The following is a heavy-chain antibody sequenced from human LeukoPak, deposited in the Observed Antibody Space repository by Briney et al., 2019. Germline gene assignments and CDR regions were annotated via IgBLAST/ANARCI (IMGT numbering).Heavy chain of an antibody. Sequence: GGSLRLSCAASGFTFSSYWMSWVRQAPGKGLEWVANIKQEGSEKYYVDSVKGRFTISRDNAKNSLYLQMNSLRAEDTAVYYCARLALGEPGVFDYWGQGTLVTVSS. CDR2: IKQEGSEK. V-gene: IGHV3-7*01. J-gene: IGHJ4*02. CDR3: ARLALGEPGVFDY. CDR1: GFTFSSYW. D-gene: IGHD3-16*01.